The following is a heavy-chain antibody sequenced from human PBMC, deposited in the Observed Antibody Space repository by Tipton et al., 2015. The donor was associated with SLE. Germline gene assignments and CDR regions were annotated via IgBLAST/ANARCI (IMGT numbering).Heavy chain of an antibody. Sequence: TLSLTCTVSGGSLSSYYWSWIRQPPGKGLEWIGYIYSSGGTNYNPSLKSRVTISVDTSKNQFSLKLSSVTAADTAVYYCARAVARVVYSRVRAFDIWGQGTLVTVSS. CDR1: GGSLSSYY. V-gene: IGHV4-4*08. CDR3: ARAVARVVYSRVRAFDI. J-gene: IGHJ3*02. CDR2: IYSSGGT. D-gene: IGHD2-8*02.